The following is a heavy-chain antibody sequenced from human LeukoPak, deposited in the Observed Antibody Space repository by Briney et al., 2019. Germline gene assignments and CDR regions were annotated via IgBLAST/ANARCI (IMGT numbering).Heavy chain of an antibody. V-gene: IGHV3-20*04. CDR2: INWNGGST. CDR1: GFTFDDYG. J-gene: IGHJ6*03. D-gene: IGHD2-2*01. Sequence: GGSLRLSCAASGFTFDDYGMSWVRHAPGKGLEWVSGINWNGGSTGYADSVKGRFTISRDNAKNSLYLQMNSLRAEDTALYYCARGGVVPAARGYYYYMDVWGKGTTVTVSS. CDR3: ARGGVVPAARGYYYYMDV.